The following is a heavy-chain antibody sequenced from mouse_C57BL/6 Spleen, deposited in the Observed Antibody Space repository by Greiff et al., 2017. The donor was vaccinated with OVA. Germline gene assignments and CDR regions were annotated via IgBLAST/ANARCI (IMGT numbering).Heavy chain of an antibody. CDR1: GFTFNTYA. CDR3: VRKEGSSGYVWFAY. CDR2: IRSKSSNYAT. J-gene: IGHJ3*01. Sequence: EVQLMESGGGLVQPKGSLKLSCAASGFTFNTYAMHWVRQAPGKGLEWVARIRSKSSNYATYYADSVKDRFTISRDDSQSMLYLQMNNLKTEDTAMYYCVRKEGSSGYVWFAYWGQGTLVTVSA. V-gene: IGHV10-3*01. D-gene: IGHD3-2*02.